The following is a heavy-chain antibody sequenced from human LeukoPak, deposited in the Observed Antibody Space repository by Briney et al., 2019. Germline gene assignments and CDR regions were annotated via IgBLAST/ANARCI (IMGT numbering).Heavy chain of an antibody. Sequence: GGSLRLSCAASGFTVSSNYKSWVRQAPGKGLEWVSVIYSGGSTYYADSVKGRFTISRDNSKNTLYLQMNSLRAEDTAVYYCARVGYCSSTSCQLKDLGSAIDIWGQGTMVTVSS. CDR2: IYSGGST. J-gene: IGHJ3*02. CDR1: GFTVSSNY. D-gene: IGHD2-2*01. CDR3: ARVGYCSSTSCQLKDLGSAIDI. V-gene: IGHV3-66*01.